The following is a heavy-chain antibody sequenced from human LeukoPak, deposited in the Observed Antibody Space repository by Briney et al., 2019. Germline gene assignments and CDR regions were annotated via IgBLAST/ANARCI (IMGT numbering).Heavy chain of an antibody. Sequence: SWIRQHPGKGLEWVGRIKSKTDGGTTDYAAPVKGRFTISRDDSKNTLYLQMNSLKTEDTAVYYCTTTSGVDSSGLNYWGQGTLVTVSS. CDR2: IKSKTDGGTT. V-gene: IGHV3-15*01. CDR3: TTTSGVDSSGLNY. J-gene: IGHJ4*02. D-gene: IGHD6-19*01.